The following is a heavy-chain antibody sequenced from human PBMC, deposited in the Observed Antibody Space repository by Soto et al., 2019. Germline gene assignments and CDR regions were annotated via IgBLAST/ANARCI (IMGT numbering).Heavy chain of an antibody. CDR3: ASSLAAAGYYYYYGMDV. J-gene: IGHJ6*02. Sequence: VKVSCKASGYTFTGYYMHWVRQAPGQGLEWMGWINPNSGGTNYAQKFQGRVTMTRDTSISTAYMELSRLRSDDTAVYYCASSLAAAGYYYYYGMDVWGQGTTVTVSS. V-gene: IGHV1-2*02. D-gene: IGHD6-13*01. CDR1: GYTFTGYY. CDR2: INPNSGGT.